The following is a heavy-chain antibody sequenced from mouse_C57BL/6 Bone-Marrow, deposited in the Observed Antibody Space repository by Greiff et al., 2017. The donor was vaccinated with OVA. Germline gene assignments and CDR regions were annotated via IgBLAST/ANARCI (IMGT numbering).Heavy chain of an antibody. CDR1: GYTFTSYW. CDR2: IHPSDSDT. CDR3: AIEVSSYEGYYWYFDV. D-gene: IGHD1-1*01. J-gene: IGHJ1*03. Sequence: QVQLQQPGAELVKPGASVKVSCKASGYTFTSYWMHWVKQRPGQGLEWIGRIHPSDSDTNYNQKFKGKATLTVDKSSSTAYMQLSSLTSGDAAVYYCAIEVSSYEGYYWYFDVWGTGTTVTVSS. V-gene: IGHV1-74*01.